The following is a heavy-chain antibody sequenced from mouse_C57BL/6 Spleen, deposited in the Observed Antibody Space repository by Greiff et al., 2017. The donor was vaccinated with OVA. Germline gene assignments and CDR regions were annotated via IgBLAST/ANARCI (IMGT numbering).Heavy chain of an antibody. Sequence: QLQQSGPELVKPGASVKISCKASGYSFTDYNMNWVKQSNGKSLEWIGVINPNYGTTSYNQKFKGKATLTVDQSSSTAYMQLNSLTSDDSAVYYCASLGSNYEDWYFDVWGTGTTVTVSS. J-gene: IGHJ1*03. V-gene: IGHV1-39*01. CDR2: INPNYGTT. D-gene: IGHD2-5*01. CDR1: GYSFTDYN. CDR3: ASLGSNYEDWYFDV.